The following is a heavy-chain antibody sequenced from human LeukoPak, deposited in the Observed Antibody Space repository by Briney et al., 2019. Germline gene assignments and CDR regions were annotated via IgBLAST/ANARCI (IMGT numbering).Heavy chain of an antibody. Sequence: ASVKVSCKASGYTFITYGLSWVRQAPGQGLEWMGWISAYNGNTNYAQKLQGRVTMTRDTSTSTAYMELRSLTSDDTAVYYCARAYDILTGTGYYFDYWGQGTLVTVSS. CDR1: GYTFITYG. CDR2: ISAYNGNT. J-gene: IGHJ4*02. D-gene: IGHD3-9*01. V-gene: IGHV1-18*01. CDR3: ARAYDILTGTGYYFDY.